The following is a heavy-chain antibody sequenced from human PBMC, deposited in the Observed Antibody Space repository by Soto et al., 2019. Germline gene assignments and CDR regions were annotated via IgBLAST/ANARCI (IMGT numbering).Heavy chain of an antibody. CDR3: AKDLGWHGERLPDNWFDP. CDR1: GFTFSSYA. J-gene: IGHJ5*02. CDR2: ISGSGGST. Sequence: EVQLLESGGGLVQPGGSLRLSCAATGFTFSSYAMSWVRQAPGKGLEWVSAISGSGGSTYYADSVKGRFTISRDNSKNTLYLQMNSLRAVDTAVYYCAKDLGWHGERLPDNWFDPWGQGTLVTVSS. V-gene: IGHV3-23*01. D-gene: IGHD1-1*01.